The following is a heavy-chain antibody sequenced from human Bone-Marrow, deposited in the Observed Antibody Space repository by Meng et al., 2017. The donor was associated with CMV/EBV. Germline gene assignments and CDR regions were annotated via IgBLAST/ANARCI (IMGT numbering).Heavy chain of an antibody. CDR3: ARPGYCSSTSCYLFFDY. V-gene: IGHV5-51*01. J-gene: IGHJ4*02. CDR1: GYSFTSYW. Sequence: KVSCKGSGYSFTSYWIGWVRQMPGKGLEWMGIIYPGDSDTRYSPSFQGQVTISADKSISTAYLQWSSLKASDTAMYYCARPGYCSSTSCYLFFDYWGQGTLVTVSS. D-gene: IGHD2-2*01. CDR2: IYPGDSDT.